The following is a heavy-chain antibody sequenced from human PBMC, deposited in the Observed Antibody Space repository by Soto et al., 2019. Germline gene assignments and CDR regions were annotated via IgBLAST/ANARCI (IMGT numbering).Heavy chain of an antibody. CDR3: ARGLVSSSWWFDP. D-gene: IGHD6-13*01. V-gene: IGHV4-59*01. Sequence: SETLSLTCTVSGGSISSYYWSWIRQPPGKGLEWIGYIYYSGSTNYNPSLKSRVTISVDTSKNQFSLKLSSVTAADTAVYYCARGLVSSSWWFDPWGQGTLVTVSS. CDR1: GGSISSYY. CDR2: IYYSGST. J-gene: IGHJ5*02.